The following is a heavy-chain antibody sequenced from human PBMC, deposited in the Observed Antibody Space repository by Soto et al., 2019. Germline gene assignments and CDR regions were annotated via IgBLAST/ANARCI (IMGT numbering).Heavy chain of an antibody. J-gene: IGHJ4*02. V-gene: IGHV3-9*01. CDR1: GFTFDDYA. D-gene: IGHD3-22*01. Sequence: GGSLRLSCAASGFTFDDYAMHWVRQAPGKGLEWVSGISWNSGSIGYADSVKGRFTISRDNAKNSLYLQMNSLRAEDTSLYACAKDGAYYYASSGYFDYWGQGTLVTVSS. CDR2: ISWNSGSI. CDR3: AKDGAYYYASSGYFDY.